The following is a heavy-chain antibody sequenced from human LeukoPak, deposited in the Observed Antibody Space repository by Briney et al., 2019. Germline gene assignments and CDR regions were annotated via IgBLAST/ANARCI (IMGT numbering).Heavy chain of an antibody. CDR3: ARDRVVVAATEGYYFDY. J-gene: IGHJ4*02. V-gene: IGHV3-33*01. D-gene: IGHD2-15*01. CDR1: GFTFSSYA. Sequence: PGRSLRLSCAASGFTFSSYAMHWVRQAPGKGLEWVAVIWYDGSNKYYADSVKSRFTISRDNSKNTLYLQMNGLRAEDTAVYYCARDRVVVAATEGYYFDYWGQGTLVTVSS. CDR2: IWYDGSNK.